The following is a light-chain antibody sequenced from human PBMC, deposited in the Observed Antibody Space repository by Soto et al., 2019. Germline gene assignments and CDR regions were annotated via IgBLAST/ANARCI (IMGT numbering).Light chain of an antibody. CDR2: GAL. V-gene: IGKV3-20*01. Sequence: EIVLTQSPGTLSLSPGERATLSCRASQSVSSSYVAWYQQKPGQAPRLLIYGALSRATGIPDRFSGSGSGTDFTLTISRLEPEDFAVYYCQQYDTSLYTFGQGTKLEIK. CDR3: QQYDTSLYT. CDR1: QSVSSSY. J-gene: IGKJ2*01.